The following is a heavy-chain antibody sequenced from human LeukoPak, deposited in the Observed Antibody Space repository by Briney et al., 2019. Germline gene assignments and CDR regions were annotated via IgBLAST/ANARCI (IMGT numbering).Heavy chain of an antibody. J-gene: IGHJ3*02. V-gene: IGHV3-7*01. CDR3: ARDVAASGALDI. Sequence: GGSLRLSCAASGFTFSNYWMNWVRQAPGKGLEWVANIRQDGSAIHYEDSVKGRFTISRDNAKNSLYLQMNSLTAEDKAVYYCARDVAASGALDIWGQGTMVTVSS. D-gene: IGHD6-19*01. CDR1: GFTFSNYW. CDR2: IRQDGSAI.